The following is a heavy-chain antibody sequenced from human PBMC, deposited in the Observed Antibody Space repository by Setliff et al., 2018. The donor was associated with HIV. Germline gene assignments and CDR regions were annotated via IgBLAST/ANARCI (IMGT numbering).Heavy chain of an antibody. CDR3: ARGLDSAKIHY. D-gene: IGHD6-25*01. V-gene: IGHV4-38-2*01. CDR2: IYHSGST. Sequence: SETLSLTCAVSNYSISSAYYWGWIRHPPGKGLEWIGSIYHSGSTYYNPSLKSRVTISVDTSKNQFSLNLSSVTAADTAVYYCARGLDSAKIHYWGQGTLVTVSS. J-gene: IGHJ4*02. CDR1: NYSISSAYY.